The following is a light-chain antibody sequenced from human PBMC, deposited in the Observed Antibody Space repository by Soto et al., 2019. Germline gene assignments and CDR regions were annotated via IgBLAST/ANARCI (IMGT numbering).Light chain of an antibody. CDR1: QGISSG. Sequence: DIQMTQSPSSGSVSAGERVTLTFRASQGISSGLAWYQQKPGKAPKLLIYAASSLQSGVPSRFSGSGSGTDFTLTISSLQPEDFATYYCQQANSTITFGQGTRLEIK. CDR3: QQANSTIT. CDR2: AAS. V-gene: IGKV1-12*01. J-gene: IGKJ5*01.